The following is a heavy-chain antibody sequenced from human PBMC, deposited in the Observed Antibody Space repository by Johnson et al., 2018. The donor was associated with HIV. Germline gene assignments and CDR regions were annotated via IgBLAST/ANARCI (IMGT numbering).Heavy chain of an antibody. CDR2: ISYDGSNK. V-gene: IGHV3-30*04. Sequence: QMQLVESGGGVVQPGRSLRLSCAASGFTFSSYAMHWVRQAPGKGLEWVAVISYDGSNKYYADSVKGRFTISRDNSKTTLYLQMNSLRTEDTAVYYCARETYYSSIDAFDIWGQGTMVTVSS. CDR3: ARETYYSSIDAFDI. J-gene: IGHJ3*02. D-gene: IGHD3-10*01. CDR1: GFTFSSYA.